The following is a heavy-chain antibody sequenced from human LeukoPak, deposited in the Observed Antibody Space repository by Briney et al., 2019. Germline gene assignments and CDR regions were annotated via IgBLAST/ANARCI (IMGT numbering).Heavy chain of an antibody. D-gene: IGHD3-22*01. CDR3: ARRLTYDSRAYYCLDY. J-gene: IGHJ4*02. CDR2: IFPGDSDT. CDR1: GWRFTSYW. V-gene: IGHV5-51*01. Sequence: GADPETPLQGSGWRFTSYWIGWVRTKPGKGMEWMGIIFPGDSDTRYSPPFQGQVTISADKSISTAYLQWSSLKASDSAMYYCARRLTYDSRAYYCLDYWGQGTLVTVSS.